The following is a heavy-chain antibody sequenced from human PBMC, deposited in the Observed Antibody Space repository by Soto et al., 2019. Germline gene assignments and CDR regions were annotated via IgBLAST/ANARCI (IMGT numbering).Heavy chain of an antibody. J-gene: IGHJ6*02. Sequence: ASVKVSCKASGGTFSSYAISWVRQAPGQGLEWMGGIIPIFGTANYAQKFQGRVTITADESTSTAYMELSSLRSEDTAVYYCARLTRYYYYGMDVWGQGTTVTVSS. D-gene: IGHD7-27*01. V-gene: IGHV1-69*13. CDR3: ARLTRYYYYGMDV. CDR1: GGTFSSYA. CDR2: IIPIFGTA.